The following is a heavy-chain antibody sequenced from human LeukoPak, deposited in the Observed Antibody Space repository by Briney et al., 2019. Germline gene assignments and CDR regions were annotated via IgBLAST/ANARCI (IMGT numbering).Heavy chain of an antibody. D-gene: IGHD6-19*01. CDR3: AKDTGYSSGWTTSY. V-gene: IGHV3-23*01. Sequence: GSLRLPCAASGFTFSSYAMSWVRQAPGKGLEWVPAISGSGGSTYYADSVKGRFTISRDNSKNTLYLQMNSLRAEDTAVYYCAKDTGYSSGWTTSYWGQGTLVTVSS. CDR2: ISGSGGST. CDR1: GFTFSSYA. J-gene: IGHJ4*02.